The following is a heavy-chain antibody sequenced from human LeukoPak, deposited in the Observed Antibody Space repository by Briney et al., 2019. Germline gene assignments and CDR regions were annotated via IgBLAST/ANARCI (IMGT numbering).Heavy chain of an antibody. CDR1: GFTFSSDA. D-gene: IGHD5-12*01. Sequence: GGSLRLSCAASGFTFSSDAMSWGRQPPRGGVEWVSAISGNGGSTYYTASVKGRFTISRDNPKNTLYLQMNSLRADDTAVYYCAKDLLEWLRPTSSDYWGQGTLVTVSS. CDR3: AKDLLEWLRPTSSDY. J-gene: IGHJ4*02. V-gene: IGHV3-23*01. CDR2: ISGNGGST.